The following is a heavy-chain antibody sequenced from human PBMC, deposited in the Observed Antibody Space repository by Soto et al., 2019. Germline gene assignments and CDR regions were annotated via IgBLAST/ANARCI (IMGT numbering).Heavy chain of an antibody. Sequence: SETLSLTCAVSGGSISSGGYSWSWIRQPPGKGLEWIGYIYHSGSTYYNPSLKSRVTISVDRSKNQFSLKLSSVTAADTAVYYCARLLHYDSSRYVGFDYCGQGTLVTVSS. CDR3: ARLLHYDSSRYVGFDY. CDR2: IYHSGST. CDR1: GGSISSGGYS. V-gene: IGHV4-30-2*02. J-gene: IGHJ4*02. D-gene: IGHD3-22*01.